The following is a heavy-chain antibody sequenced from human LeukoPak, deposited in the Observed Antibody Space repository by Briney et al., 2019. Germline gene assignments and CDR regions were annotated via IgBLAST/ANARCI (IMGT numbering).Heavy chain of an antibody. CDR2: IYTSGST. J-gene: IGHJ4*02. V-gene: IGHV4-61*02. CDR3: ARAYSGSPHFDY. Sequence: SETLSLTCTVSGGSISSGSYYWSWIRQPAGKGLEWIGRIYTSGSTNYNPSLKSRVTISVDTSKNQFSLKLSSVTAADTAVYYCARAYSGSPHFDYWGQGTLVTVSS. CDR1: GGSISSGSYY. D-gene: IGHD3-10*01.